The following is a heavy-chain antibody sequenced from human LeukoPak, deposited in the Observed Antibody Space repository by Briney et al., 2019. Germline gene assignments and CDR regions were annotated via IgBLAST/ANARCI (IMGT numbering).Heavy chain of an antibody. J-gene: IGHJ5*01. CDR2: INPSGGST. CDR3: ARDKEMATIMGWFDS. V-gene: IGHV1-46*01. D-gene: IGHD5-24*01. Sequence: ASVKVSCKASGYTFTSYYMHWVRQAPGQGLEWMGIINPSGGSTSYAQKFQGRVTMTRDTSTSTVYMELSSLRSEDTAVYYCARDKEMATIMGWFDSWGQGTLVTVSS. CDR1: GYTFTSYY.